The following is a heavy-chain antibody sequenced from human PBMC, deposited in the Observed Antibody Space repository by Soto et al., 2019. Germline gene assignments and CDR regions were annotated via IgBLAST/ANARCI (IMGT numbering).Heavy chain of an antibody. CDR2: ISSSSSYI. CDR1: GFTFSSYS. D-gene: IGHD3-3*01. CDR3: AREYYDFWSGRNHDAFDI. V-gene: IGHV3-21*01. Sequence: PGGSLRLSCAASGFTFSSYSMNWVRQAPGKGLEWVSSISSSSSYIYYADSVKGRFTISRDNAKNSLYLQMNSLRAEDTAVYYCAREYYDFWSGRNHDAFDIWGQGTMVTV. J-gene: IGHJ3*02.